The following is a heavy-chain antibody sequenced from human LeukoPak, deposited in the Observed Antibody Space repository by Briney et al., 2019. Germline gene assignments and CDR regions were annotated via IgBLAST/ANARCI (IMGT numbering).Heavy chain of an antibody. V-gene: IGHV1-3*01. Sequence: ASVKVSCKASGYTFTTYAIHWVRQAPGQRLEWMGWISAGNGNTKYSQNFQGRVTFISNTSATTAFMELSSLRSEDAAVYYCARDSGSGSNDYWGQGTLVTVSS. CDR2: ISAGNGNT. J-gene: IGHJ4*02. CDR1: GYTFTTYA. CDR3: ARDSGSGSNDY. D-gene: IGHD1-26*01.